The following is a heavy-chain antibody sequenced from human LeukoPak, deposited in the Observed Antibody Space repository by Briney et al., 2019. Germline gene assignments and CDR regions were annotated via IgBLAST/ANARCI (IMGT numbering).Heavy chain of an antibody. CDR3: ASANCDFDY. D-gene: IGHD1-1*01. Sequence: SQTLSLTCAVSGGSISSGGYSWSWIRQPPGKGLEWIGYIYHSGSTYYNPSLKSRVTISVDRSKNQFSLKLSSVTAADTAVYYCASANCDFDYWGQGTLVTVSS. J-gene: IGHJ4*02. CDR1: GGSISSGGYS. V-gene: IGHV4-30-2*01. CDR2: IYHSGST.